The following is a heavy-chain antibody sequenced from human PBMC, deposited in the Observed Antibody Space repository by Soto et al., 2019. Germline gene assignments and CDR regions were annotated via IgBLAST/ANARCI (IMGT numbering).Heavy chain of an antibody. V-gene: IGHV2-5*05. Sequence: GSGPTLVNPTQTLTLTCTFSGFSLSTSGVGVGWIRQPPEKALEWPALVYWDDDKRYGPSLRGRPTITKDTSKNQVVLTMTNVGPVDTATYYCAHATRAAPLQYYIDIWGEGTTVTVYS. D-gene: IGHD3-10*01. CDR1: GFSLSTSGVG. CDR2: VYWDDDK. CDR3: AHATRAAPLQYYIDI. J-gene: IGHJ6*03.